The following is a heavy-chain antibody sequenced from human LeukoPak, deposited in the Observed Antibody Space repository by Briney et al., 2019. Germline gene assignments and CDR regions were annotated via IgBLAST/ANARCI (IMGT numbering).Heavy chain of an antibody. CDR3: AREVRFRAYFDL. Sequence: GGSLRLSCAASVFTFSSYWMSWVRQAPGKGLEWVANIKQDGSEKYSVDSVKGRFTISRDNAKNSLYLQMNSLRAEDTAVYYCAREVRFRAYFDLWGRGTLVTVSS. J-gene: IGHJ2*01. D-gene: IGHD3-10*01. CDR1: VFTFSSYW. CDR2: IKQDGSEK. V-gene: IGHV3-7*01.